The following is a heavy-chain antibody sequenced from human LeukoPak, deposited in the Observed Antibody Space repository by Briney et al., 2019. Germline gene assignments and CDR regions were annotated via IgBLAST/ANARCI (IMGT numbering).Heavy chain of an antibody. CDR1: GLTVSNYA. Sequence: GGSLRLSCGASGLTVSNYAMSWVRKAPGKGLEWVSTIIGSAVNTYYADSVKGRFTISRDDSKNTVYLQMNSLRAEDTAVYSCAKYTSGTSYRGLDQWGQGTLVTVSS. CDR3: AKYTSGTSYRGLDQ. J-gene: IGHJ4*02. V-gene: IGHV3-23*01. D-gene: IGHD3-10*01. CDR2: IIGSAVNT.